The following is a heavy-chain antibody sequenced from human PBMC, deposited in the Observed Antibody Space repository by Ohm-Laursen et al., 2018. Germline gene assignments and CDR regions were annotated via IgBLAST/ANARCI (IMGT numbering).Heavy chain of an antibody. V-gene: IGHV3-15*01. CDR3: TRHYGDNGRALKF. CDR2: IKSKTDGGTT. CDR1: GFSFSGSW. Sequence: GSLRLSCTASGFSFSGSWMSWVRQAPGKGLEWVGRIKSKTDGGTTGYTAPVKGRFTISRDDSRNTLYLQMDSLKSEDTAVYYCTRHYGDNGRALKFWGQGTLVTVSS. J-gene: IGHJ4*02. D-gene: IGHD4-23*01.